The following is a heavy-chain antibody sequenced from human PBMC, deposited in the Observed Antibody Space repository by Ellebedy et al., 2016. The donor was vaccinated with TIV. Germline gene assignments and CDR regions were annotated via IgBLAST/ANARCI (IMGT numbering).Heavy chain of an antibody. V-gene: IGHV3-53*01. J-gene: IGHJ4*02. D-gene: IGHD2-15*01. CDR3: GTPGGYVSGFGQ. CDR2: IYSGGST. CDR1: GFTVSNTY. Sequence: GGSLRLSCAASGFTVSNTYMGWVRQAPGKGLDWVSVIYSGGSTYYADSVKGRFTISRDNSKNTLFLQMSSLRAEDTAVYYCGTPGGYVSGFGQWGQGTLVIVSS.